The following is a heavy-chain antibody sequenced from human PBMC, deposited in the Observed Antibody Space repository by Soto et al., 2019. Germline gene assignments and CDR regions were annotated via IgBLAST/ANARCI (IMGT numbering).Heavy chain of an antibody. V-gene: IGHV1-18*01. CDR2: ISXYXGXX. CDR3: ARGGGGTLGFDY. Sequence: ASVKVSCKASGYTFTTYIISWVRQAPGQGLXWLGXISXYXGXXXYXXXFQDRVTMTTDTSTSTVYMELRSLTSDDTAIYYCARGGGGTLGFDYWGQGALVTVSS. J-gene: IGHJ4*02. D-gene: IGHD3-10*01. CDR1: GYTFTTYI.